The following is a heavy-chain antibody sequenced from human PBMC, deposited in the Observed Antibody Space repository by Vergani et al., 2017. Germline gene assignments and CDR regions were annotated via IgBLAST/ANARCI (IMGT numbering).Heavy chain of an antibody. CDR1: GFTFSSYS. CDR2: ISSSSSYI. J-gene: IGHJ6*02. V-gene: IGHV3-21*04. CDR3: AKYYYGSGSYQVSGMDV. Sequence: EVQLVESGGGLVKPGGSLRLSCAASGFTFSSYSMNGVRQAPGKGLEWVSSISSSSSYIYYADSVKGRFTISRDNAKNSLYLQMNSLRAEDTAVYYCAKYYYGSGSYQVSGMDVWGQGTTVTVSS. D-gene: IGHD3-10*01.